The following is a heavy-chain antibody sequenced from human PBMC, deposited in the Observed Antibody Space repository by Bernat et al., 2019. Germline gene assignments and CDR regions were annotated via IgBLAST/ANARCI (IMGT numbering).Heavy chain of an antibody. CDR1: GYSFTNYW. CDR2: IYPGDSDT. V-gene: IGHV5-51*01. D-gene: IGHD1-1*01. J-gene: IGHJ6*03. Sequence: EVQLVQSGAEVKKPGESLKISCKGSGYSFTNYWIGWERQMPGKGLEWMGIIYPGDSDTRYSPSFQGQVTISADKSISTAYLQWGSLKASDTAMYYCARRRKGLEYYDYYMDVWGKGTTVTVSS. CDR3: ARRRKGLEYYDYYMDV.